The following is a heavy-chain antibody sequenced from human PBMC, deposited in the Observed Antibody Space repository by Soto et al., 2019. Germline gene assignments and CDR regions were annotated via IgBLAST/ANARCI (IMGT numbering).Heavy chain of an antibody. D-gene: IGHD3-10*01. J-gene: IGHJ4*02. CDR2: IYYSGST. Sequence: PSETLSLTCTVSGGSISSGDYYWSWIRQPPGKGLEWIGYIYYSGSTYYNPSLKSRVTISVDTSKNQFSLKLSSVTDADTAVYYCARDFITYYYGSGTGYFDYCGQGTMVTV. V-gene: IGHV4-30-4*01. CDR1: GGSISSGDYY. CDR3: ARDFITYYYGSGTGYFDY.